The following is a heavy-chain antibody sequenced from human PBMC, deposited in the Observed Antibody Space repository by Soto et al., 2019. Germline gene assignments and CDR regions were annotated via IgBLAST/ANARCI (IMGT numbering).Heavy chain of an antibody. CDR1: GFTFSIYT. D-gene: IGHD1-20*01. Sequence: GGSLRLSCAVSGFTFSIYTMHWVGLAPGKGLEWVALISSDGSIKYYADSVKGRFTISRDNPENTVYLQMNSLRPEDTAVYYCARDNWNDETLFDYWGQGTLVTVSS. CDR3: ARDNWNDETLFDY. CDR2: ISSDGSIK. J-gene: IGHJ4*02. V-gene: IGHV3-30*04.